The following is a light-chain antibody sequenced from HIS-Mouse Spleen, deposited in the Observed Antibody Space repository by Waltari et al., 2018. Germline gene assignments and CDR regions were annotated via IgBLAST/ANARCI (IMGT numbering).Light chain of an antibody. V-gene: IGLV3-10*01. Sequence: SYELTQPPSVSVSPGQTARITCSGDALPKKYAYWYQHKSGQAPVLVIYEDSKRPSGIPERCSCSSSGTMATLTISGAQVEDEADYYCYSTDSSGNHRVFGGGTKLTVL. CDR1: ALPKKY. CDR2: EDS. J-gene: IGLJ2*01. CDR3: YSTDSSGNHRV.